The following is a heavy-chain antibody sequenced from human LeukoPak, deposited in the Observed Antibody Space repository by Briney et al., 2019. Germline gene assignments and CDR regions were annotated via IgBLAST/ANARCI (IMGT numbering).Heavy chain of an antibody. Sequence: PSETLSLTCTVSGGSISSGGYYWSWIRQHPGKGLEWIGYIYYSGSTYYNPSLKSRVTISVDTSKNQFSLKLSSVTAADTAVYYCARGRQDRSPFGRYFDWPEWFDPWGQGTLVTVSS. D-gene: IGHD3-9*01. CDR3: ARGRQDRSPFGRYFDWPEWFDP. CDR1: GGSISSGGYY. CDR2: IYYSGST. V-gene: IGHV4-31*03. J-gene: IGHJ5*02.